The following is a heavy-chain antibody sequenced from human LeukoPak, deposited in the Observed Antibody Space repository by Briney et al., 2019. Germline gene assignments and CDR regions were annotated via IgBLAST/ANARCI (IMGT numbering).Heavy chain of an antibody. D-gene: IGHD3-9*01. CDR1: GFIFSDYY. J-gene: IGHJ4*02. Sequence: PGGSLRLSCAASGFIFSDYYMSWIRQAPGKGLEWISYISNSGSTIYYADSVKGRFTISRDNSKNTLYLQMNSLRVEDTAVYYCARDGGYFDRLAYFFDYWGQGALVPVSS. CDR2: ISNSGSTI. CDR3: ARDGGYFDRLAYFFDY. V-gene: IGHV3-11*04.